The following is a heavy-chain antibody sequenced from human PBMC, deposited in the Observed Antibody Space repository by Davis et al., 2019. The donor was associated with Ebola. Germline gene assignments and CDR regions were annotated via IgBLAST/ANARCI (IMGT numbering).Heavy chain of an antibody. Sequence: GESLKISCAASGYTFSNYAMNWVRQSRGKGLDGVAAISRDESTQYYADSVKGRFTISRDNSENTLYLQMNGLRAEDTAGYYCARADGFSSNLYLFDYWGQGTLVTVSS. V-gene: IGHV3-30-3*01. CDR2: ISRDESTQ. CDR1: GYTFSNYA. CDR3: ARADGFSSNLYLFDY. J-gene: IGHJ4*02. D-gene: IGHD6-13*01.